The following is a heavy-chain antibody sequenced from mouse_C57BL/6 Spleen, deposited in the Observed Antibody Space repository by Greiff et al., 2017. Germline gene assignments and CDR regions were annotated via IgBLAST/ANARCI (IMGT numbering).Heavy chain of an antibody. Sequence: EVKLMESGGGLVKPGGSLKLSCAASGFTISSYTMSWVRQTPEKRLEWVATISGGGGNTYYPDSVQGRFTISRDNAKNTLYLQMSSLRSEDTALYYCARMNYYGSSNHWYFDVWGTGTTVTVSS. J-gene: IGHJ1*03. CDR2: ISGGGGNT. CDR3: ARMNYYGSSNHWYFDV. D-gene: IGHD1-1*01. V-gene: IGHV5-9*01. CDR1: GFTISSYT.